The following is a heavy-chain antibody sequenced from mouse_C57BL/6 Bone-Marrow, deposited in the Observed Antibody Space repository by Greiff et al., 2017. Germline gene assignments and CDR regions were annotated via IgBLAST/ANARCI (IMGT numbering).Heavy chain of an antibody. CDR2: INPYNGGT. V-gene: IGHV1-19*01. D-gene: IGHD2-5*01. Sequence: EVQLQQSGPVLVKPGASVKMSCMASGYTFTDYYMNWVKQSHGKSLEWIGVINPYNGGTSYNQKFKGKATLTVDKSSSTAYMELNSLTSEDSAVYYCARYLCSNYSYAMDYWGQGTSVTVSS. J-gene: IGHJ4*01. CDR1: GYTFTDYY. CDR3: ARYLCSNYSYAMDY.